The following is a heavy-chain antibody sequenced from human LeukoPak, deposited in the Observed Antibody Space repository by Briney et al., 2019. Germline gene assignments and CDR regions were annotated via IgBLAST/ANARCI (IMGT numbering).Heavy chain of an antibody. J-gene: IGHJ4*02. CDR2: IYYSGST. CDR3: ARVGSRCSGGSCYAGSWDY. V-gene: IGHV4-59*01. D-gene: IGHD2-15*01. CDR1: GGSISSYY. Sequence: SETLSLTCTVSGGSISSYYWSWIRQPPGKGLEWIGYIYYSGSTNYYPSLKSRVTISVDTSKNQFSLKLSSVTAADTAVYYCARVGSRCSGGSCYAGSWDYWGQGTLVTVSS.